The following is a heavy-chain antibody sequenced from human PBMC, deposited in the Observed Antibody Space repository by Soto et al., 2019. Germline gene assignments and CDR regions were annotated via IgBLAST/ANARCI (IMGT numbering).Heavy chain of an antibody. Sequence: ASVKVSCTASGYTFTIYGISWVRQAPGQGLEWMGWISAYNGNTNYAQKLQGRVTMTTDTSTSTAYMELRSLRSDDTAVYYCAREMAISRFFDYWGQGTLVTVSS. D-gene: IGHD3-3*01. J-gene: IGHJ4*02. CDR1: GYTFTIYG. V-gene: IGHV1-18*01. CDR2: ISAYNGNT. CDR3: AREMAISRFFDY.